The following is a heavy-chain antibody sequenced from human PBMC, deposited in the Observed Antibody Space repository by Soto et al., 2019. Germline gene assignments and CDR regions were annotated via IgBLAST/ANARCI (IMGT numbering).Heavy chain of an antibody. J-gene: IGHJ6*04. V-gene: IGHV3-30*04. CDR2: ISYEGSNQ. CDR1: GCTLRSYA. CDR3: ARSARYYGTQV. Sequence: VGSLRLSCAASGCTLRSYAMHCVRHAPDKGLEWLAVISYEGSNQYYADSVQGRFTLTRDHAKKTVDLQMNSLRAHDTAVYYCARSARYYGTQVWGKGTRVNVS.